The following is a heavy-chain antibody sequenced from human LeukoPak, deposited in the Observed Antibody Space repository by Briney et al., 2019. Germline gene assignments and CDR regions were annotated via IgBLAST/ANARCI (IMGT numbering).Heavy chain of an antibody. Sequence: SGGSLRLSCAASGFTFSSYWMSWVRQAPGKGLEWVANIKQDGSEKYYVDSVKGRFTISRDNAKNSLYLQMNSLRAEDTAVYYCARDGPEFDDYDILTGYHPLDYWGQGTLVTVSS. V-gene: IGHV3-7*01. J-gene: IGHJ4*02. CDR2: IKQDGSEK. D-gene: IGHD3-9*01. CDR3: ARDGPEFDDYDILTGYHPLDY. CDR1: GFTFSSYW.